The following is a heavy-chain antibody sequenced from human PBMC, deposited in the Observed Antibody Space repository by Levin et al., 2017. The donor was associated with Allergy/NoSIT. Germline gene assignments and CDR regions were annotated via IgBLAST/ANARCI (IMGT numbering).Heavy chain of an antibody. D-gene: IGHD2-2*01. CDR3: AHSFCSSASCYGGFDY. V-gene: IGHV2-5*02. CDR2: IYWDDDK. J-gene: IGHJ4*02. CDR1: GFSLSTSGVG. Sequence: SGPTLVKPTQTLTLTCTFSGFSLSTSGVGVGWIRQPPGKALEWLALIYWDDDKRYSPSLKSRLTITKDTSKSQVVLTMTSMDPVDTATFYCAHSFCSSASCYGGFDYWGQGTLVTVSS.